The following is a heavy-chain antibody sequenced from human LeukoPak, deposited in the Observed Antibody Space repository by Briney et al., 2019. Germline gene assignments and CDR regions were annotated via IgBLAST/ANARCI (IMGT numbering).Heavy chain of an antibody. D-gene: IGHD2-2*01. Sequence: GASVKVSCKASGGTFSSYAISWVRQAPGQGLEWMGRIIPILGIANYAQKFQGRVTITADKSTSTAYMELSSLRSEDTAVYYCAGSEGCSSTSCPIWEKDYWGQGTLVTVSS. CDR3: AGSEGCSSTSCPIWEKDY. CDR1: GGTFSSYA. CDR2: IIPILGIA. J-gene: IGHJ4*02. V-gene: IGHV1-69*04.